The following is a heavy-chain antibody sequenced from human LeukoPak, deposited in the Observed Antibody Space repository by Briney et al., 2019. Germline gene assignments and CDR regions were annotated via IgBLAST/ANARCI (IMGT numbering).Heavy chain of an antibody. CDR3: TIDLMTGFSSGWHFAY. J-gene: IGHJ4*02. V-gene: IGHV3-23*01. D-gene: IGHD6-19*01. Sequence: GVSVRLSCVASGLTFKNFAMGWVRQAPGKGLEWLAVSSGDEDSIHYADSVRRHFVIYTDNSENTSYLHMNSLRAEDTAVYYFTIDLMTGFSSGWHFAYWGQGTLVTVSS. CDR1: GLTFKNFA. CDR2: SSGDEDSI.